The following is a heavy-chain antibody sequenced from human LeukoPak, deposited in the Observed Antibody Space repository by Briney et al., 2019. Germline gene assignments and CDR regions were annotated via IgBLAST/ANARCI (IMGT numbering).Heavy chain of an antibody. CDR1: RFTFSSYA. CDR2: ISGSGGST. Sequence: PGGSLRLSCAASRFTFSSYAMSWVRQAPGKGLEWVSAISGSGGSTYYADSVKGRFTISRDNSKNTLYLQMNSLRAEDTAVYYCAKRNDFWSGPYYYYYMDVWGKGTTVTVSS. D-gene: IGHD3-3*01. J-gene: IGHJ6*03. CDR3: AKRNDFWSGPYYYYYMDV. V-gene: IGHV3-23*01.